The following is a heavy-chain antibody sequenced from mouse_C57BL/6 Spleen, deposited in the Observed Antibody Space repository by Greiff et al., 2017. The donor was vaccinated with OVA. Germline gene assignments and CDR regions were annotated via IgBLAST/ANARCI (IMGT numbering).Heavy chain of an antibody. V-gene: IGHV1-54*01. D-gene: IGHD2-4*01. J-gene: IGHJ3*01. CDR1: GYAFTNYL. CDR2: INPGSGGT. Sequence: VQRVESGAELVRPGTSVKVSCKASGYAFTNYLIEWVKQRPGQGLEWIGVINPGSGGTNYNEKFKGKATLTADKSSSTAYMQLSSLTSEDSAVYFCARSAYDYDERLAYWGQGTLVTVSA. CDR3: ARSAYDYDERLAY.